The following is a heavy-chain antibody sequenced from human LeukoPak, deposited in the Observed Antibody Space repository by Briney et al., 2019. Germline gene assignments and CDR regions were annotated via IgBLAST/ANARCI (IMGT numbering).Heavy chain of an antibody. CDR1: GVSMHSYS. D-gene: IGHD3-22*01. J-gene: IGHJ5*02. CDR2: IYYSGDT. Sequence: SETLSLTCNVSGVSMHSYSWTWIRQPPGKGLEWIGHIYYSGDTSYNPSLKSRLSMSVDRSKNQFSLRLSSVTAADTAVYYCARGKTAVYYDSSGYYDWFDPWGQGTLVTVSS. CDR3: ARGKTAVYYDSSGYYDWFDP. V-gene: IGHV4-59*12.